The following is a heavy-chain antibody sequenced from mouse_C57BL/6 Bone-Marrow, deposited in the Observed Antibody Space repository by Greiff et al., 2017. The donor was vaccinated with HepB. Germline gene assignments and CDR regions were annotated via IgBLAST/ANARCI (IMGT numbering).Heavy chain of an antibody. CDR2: IDPSDSYT. V-gene: IGHV1-69*01. CDR3: ARQAPHYAMDY. Sequence: VQLQQPGAELVMPGASVKLSCKASGYTFTSYWMHWVKQRPGQGLEWIGEIDPSDSYTNYNQKFKGKSTLTVDKSSSTAYMQLSSLTSEDSAVYYCARQAPHYAMDYWGQGTSVTVSS. J-gene: IGHJ4*01. CDR1: GYTFTSYW.